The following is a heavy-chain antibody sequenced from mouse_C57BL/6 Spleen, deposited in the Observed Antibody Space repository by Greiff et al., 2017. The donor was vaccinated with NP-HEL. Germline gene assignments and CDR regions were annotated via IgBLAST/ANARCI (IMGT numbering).Heavy chain of an antibody. J-gene: IGHJ4*01. D-gene: IGHD1-1*01. CDR1: GFTFSDYG. CDR3: ARRQITTVVATDAMDY. CDR2: ISSGSSTI. V-gene: IGHV5-17*01. Sequence: DVKLVESGGGLVKPGGSLKLSCAASGFTFSDYGMHWVRQAPEKGLEWVAYISSGSSTINYADTVKGRFTISRDNAKNTLFLQMTSLRSEGTAMYYCARRQITTVVATDAMDYWGQGTSVTVSS.